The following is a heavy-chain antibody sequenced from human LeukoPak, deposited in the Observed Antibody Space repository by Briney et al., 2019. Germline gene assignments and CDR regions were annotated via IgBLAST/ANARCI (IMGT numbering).Heavy chain of an antibody. D-gene: IGHD5-18*01. CDR2: LHYSGST. CDR1: GGSISGYY. Sequence: SETLSLTCTVSGGSISGYYWSWIRQPPGKGLEWIGYLHYSGSTNYNPFLKSRVTISVDTSKNQFSLKLSSVTAADTAVYYCARTTEGGYTYGYFYYYYMDVWGKGTTVTISS. CDR3: ARTTEGGYTYGYFYYYYMDV. V-gene: IGHV4-59*01. J-gene: IGHJ6*03.